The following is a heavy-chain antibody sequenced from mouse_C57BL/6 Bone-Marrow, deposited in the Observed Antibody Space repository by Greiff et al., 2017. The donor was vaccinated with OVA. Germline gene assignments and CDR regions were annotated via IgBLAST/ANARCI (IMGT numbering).Heavy chain of an antibody. D-gene: IGHD2-4*01. J-gene: IGHJ3*01. CDR2: IHPNSGST. CDR3: ASGYDYDEEAY. Sequence: QVQLKQPGAELVKPGSSVKLSCKASGYTFTSYWMHWMKQRPGQGLEWIGMIHPNSGSTNYNEKFKSKATLTVDKSSSPAYMQLSSLTSEDSAFYYCASGYDYDEEAYWGQGTLVTVSA. V-gene: IGHV1-64*01. CDR1: GYTFTSYW.